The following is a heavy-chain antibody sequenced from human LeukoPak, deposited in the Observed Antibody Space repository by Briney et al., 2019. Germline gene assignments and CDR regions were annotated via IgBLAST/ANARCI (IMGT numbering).Heavy chain of an antibody. CDR1: GFTFNIYA. Sequence: RPGESLRLSCEASGFTFNIYAMSWVRQAPGKGLEWVSTISGDGFSTYYADSLNGRFTISRDNSRTTLYLQMNSLRVEDTAVYYCAKDIMEGFDYWGQGTLVTVSS. D-gene: IGHD2-8*01. CDR2: ISGDGFST. V-gene: IGHV3-23*01. J-gene: IGHJ4*02. CDR3: AKDIMEGFDY.